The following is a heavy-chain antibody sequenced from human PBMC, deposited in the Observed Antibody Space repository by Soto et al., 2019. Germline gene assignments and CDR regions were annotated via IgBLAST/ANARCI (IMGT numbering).Heavy chain of an antibody. Sequence: LRLSCTASGFTFSSYSMNWVRQAPGKGLEWVSSISSSSSHIYYADSLKGRFTSSRDNAKNSLYLQMNSLRAEDTAVYYCARDGPRGVVGATRRDAFVIWGVGTIGLLSS. CDR3: ARDGPRGVVGATRRDAFVI. V-gene: IGHV3-21*01. J-gene: IGHJ3*02. D-gene: IGHD1-26*01. CDR2: ISSSSSHI. CDR1: GFTFSSYS.